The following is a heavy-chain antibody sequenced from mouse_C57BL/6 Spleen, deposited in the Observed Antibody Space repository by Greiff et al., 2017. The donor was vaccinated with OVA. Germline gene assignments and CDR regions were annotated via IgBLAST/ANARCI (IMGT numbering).Heavy chain of an antibody. Sequence: EVKVVESGGGLVKPGGSLKLSCAASGFTFSSYTMSWVRQTPEKRLEWVATISGGGGNTYYPDSVKGRFTISRDNAKNTLYLQMSSLRSEDTALYYCARRGFYSNYVFDVWGTGTTVTVSS. CDR3: ARRGFYSNYVFDV. D-gene: IGHD2-5*01. J-gene: IGHJ1*03. CDR2: ISGGGGNT. CDR1: GFTFSSYT. V-gene: IGHV5-9*01.